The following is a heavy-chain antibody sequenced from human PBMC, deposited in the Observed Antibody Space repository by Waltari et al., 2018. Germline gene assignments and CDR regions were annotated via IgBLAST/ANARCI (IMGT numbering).Heavy chain of an antibody. CDR3: ARDEHGDYGFDY. V-gene: IGHV3-30-3*01. D-gene: IGHD4-17*01. Sequence: QVQLVESGGGVVQPGRSLRLSCAASGFTFSSYAMHWVRQAPGKGLEWVAVISHDGSNKYYADSVKGRFTISRDNSKNTLYLQMNSLRAEDTAVYYCARDEHGDYGFDYWGQGTLVTVSS. CDR2: ISHDGSNK. CDR1: GFTFSSYA. J-gene: IGHJ4*02.